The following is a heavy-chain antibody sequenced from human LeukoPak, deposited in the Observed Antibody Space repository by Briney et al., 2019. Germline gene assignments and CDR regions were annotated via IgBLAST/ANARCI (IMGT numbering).Heavy chain of an antibody. J-gene: IGHJ4*02. CDR2: ISGSGGST. CDR3: AKDRLWDSSGYYYSYFDY. Sequence: GGSLRLSCAASVFTFSSYAMSWVRQAPGKGLEWVSAISGSGGSTYYADSVKGRFTISRDNSKNTLYLQMNSLRAEDTAVYYCAKDRLWDSSGYYYSYFDYWGQGTLVTVSS. CDR1: VFTFSSYA. V-gene: IGHV3-23*01. D-gene: IGHD3-22*01.